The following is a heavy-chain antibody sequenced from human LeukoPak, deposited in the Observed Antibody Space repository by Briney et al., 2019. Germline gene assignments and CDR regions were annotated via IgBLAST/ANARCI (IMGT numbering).Heavy chain of an antibody. V-gene: IGHV4-39*01. Sequence: SETLSLTCTVSGVSVSGTNFCWGWVRQPPGKGLQWIGNIYYSGTTSSNPSLNSEVSVSVDTSTNQFSLKMTSVTAADTDVYYCARLTKGRFFDYFFDFWGQGALVTVSS. D-gene: IGHD3-9*01. J-gene: IGHJ4*02. CDR3: ARLTKGRFFDYFFDF. CDR2: IYYSGTT. CDR1: GVSVSGTNFC.